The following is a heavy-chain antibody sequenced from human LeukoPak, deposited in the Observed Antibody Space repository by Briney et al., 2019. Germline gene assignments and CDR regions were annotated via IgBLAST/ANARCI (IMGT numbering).Heavy chain of an antibody. D-gene: IGHD2-21*02. CDR2: IYYSGST. V-gene: IGHV4-59*08. CDR1: GGSISSYY. Sequence: SETLSLTCTVSGGSISSYYWSWIRQPPGKGLEWIGYIYYSGSTNYNPSLKSRVTISVDTSKNQFSLKLSSVTAADTAVYFCARQPPNTASFDYWGQGTLVTVSS. J-gene: IGHJ4*02. CDR3: ARQPPNTASFDY.